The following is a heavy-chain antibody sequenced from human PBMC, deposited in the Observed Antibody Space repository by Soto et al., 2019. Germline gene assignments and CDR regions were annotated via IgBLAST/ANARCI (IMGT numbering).Heavy chain of an antibody. Sequence: SETLSLTCTVSGGSISSSSYYWGWIRQPPGKGLEWIGSIYYSGSTYYNPSLKSRVTISVDTSKNQFSLKLSSVTAADTAVYYCARTYYDFWSGYSGYGMDVWGQGTTVTVS. CDR1: GGSISSSSYY. D-gene: IGHD3-3*01. J-gene: IGHJ6*02. CDR3: ARTYYDFWSGYSGYGMDV. CDR2: IYYSGST. V-gene: IGHV4-39*01.